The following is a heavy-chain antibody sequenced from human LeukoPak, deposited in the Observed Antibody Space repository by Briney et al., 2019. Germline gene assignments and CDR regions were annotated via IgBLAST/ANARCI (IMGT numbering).Heavy chain of an antibody. V-gene: IGHV3-23*01. CDR2: ISGSGGST. Sequence: GGSLRLSCAASGFTFSNAWMNWVRQAPGKGLEWVSAISGSGGSTYYADSVKGRFTISRDNSKNTLYLQMNSLRAEDTAVYYCAKAVGYSGYDYYFDYWGQGTLVTVSS. CDR3: AKAVGYSGYDYYFDY. CDR1: GFTFSNAW. J-gene: IGHJ4*02. D-gene: IGHD5-12*01.